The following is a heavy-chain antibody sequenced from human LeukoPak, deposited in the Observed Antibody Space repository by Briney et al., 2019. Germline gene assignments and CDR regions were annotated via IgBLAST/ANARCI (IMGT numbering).Heavy chain of an antibody. CDR3: ARDPTGYDSSGYYYFLNGMDV. V-gene: IGHV3-7*03. Sequence: GGSLRLSCAASGFTFSSYWMSWVRQAPGKGLEWVANIKQDGSEKYYVDSVKGRFTISRDNAKDSLYLQMNSLRAEDTAVYYCARDPTGYDSSGYYYFLNGMDVWGQGTTVTVSS. CDR1: GFTFSSYW. D-gene: IGHD3-22*01. J-gene: IGHJ6*02. CDR2: IKQDGSEK.